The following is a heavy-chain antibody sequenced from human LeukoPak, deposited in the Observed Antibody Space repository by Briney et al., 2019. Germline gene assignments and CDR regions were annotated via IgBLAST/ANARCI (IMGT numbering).Heavy chain of an antibody. V-gene: IGHV5-51*01. CDR2: IYPGDSDT. Sequence: GESLKISCKGSGYSSTSYWIGWVRQMPGKGLEWMGIIYPGDSDTRYSPSFQGQVTISADKSISTAYLQWNSLKASDTAMYYCARPTMVQGDDAFDIWGQGTMVTVSS. D-gene: IGHD3-10*01. J-gene: IGHJ3*02. CDR1: GYSSTSYW. CDR3: ARPTMVQGDDAFDI.